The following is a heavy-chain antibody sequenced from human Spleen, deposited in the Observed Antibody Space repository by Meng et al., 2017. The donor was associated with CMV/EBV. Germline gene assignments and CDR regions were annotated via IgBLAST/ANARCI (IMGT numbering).Heavy chain of an antibody. J-gene: IGHJ4*02. D-gene: IGHD1-7*01. CDR3: ATLGAGTRDY. CDR1: GSTFTKSY. V-gene: IGHV1-46*01. CDR2: IDPNGGGT. Sequence: VSCKTFGSTFTKSYLHWVRQAPGQGLEWMGVIDPNGGGTSYAQKFQGRLILTSDTSTTTIYMELRTLKFEDTAVYYCATLGAGTRDYWGQGTLVTVSS.